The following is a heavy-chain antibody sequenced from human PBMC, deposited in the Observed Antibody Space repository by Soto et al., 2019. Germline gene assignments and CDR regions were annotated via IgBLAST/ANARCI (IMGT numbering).Heavy chain of an antibody. CDR1: GYSFTSYW. CDR2: IYPGDSDT. CDR3: ARAMVVPAAIPGYYYYGMDV. D-gene: IGHD2-2*02. J-gene: IGHJ6*02. Sequence: PRESLKISCKGSGYSFTSYWIGWVRQMPGKGLEWMGLIYPGDSDTRYSPSFQGQVTISADKSISTAYLKWSSLKASDTAMYYCARAMVVPAAIPGYYYYGMDVWGQGTTVTVSS. V-gene: IGHV5-51*01.